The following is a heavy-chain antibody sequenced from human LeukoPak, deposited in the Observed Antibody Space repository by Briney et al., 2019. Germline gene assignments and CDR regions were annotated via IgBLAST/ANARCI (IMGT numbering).Heavy chain of an antibody. V-gene: IGHV4-38-2*02. CDR2: VSHSGIT. Sequence: SETLSLTCTVSGFSISSDYYWGWIRQPPGKGLEWLGSVSHSGITYYNSSLNSRVTISVDTSNNQFSLKVNSVTAADTAVYYCAKGYGYGSLLGLYYYYYGMDVWGQGTTVTVSS. J-gene: IGHJ6*02. D-gene: IGHD5-18*01. CDR3: AKGYGYGSLLGLYYYYYGMDV. CDR1: GFSISSDYY.